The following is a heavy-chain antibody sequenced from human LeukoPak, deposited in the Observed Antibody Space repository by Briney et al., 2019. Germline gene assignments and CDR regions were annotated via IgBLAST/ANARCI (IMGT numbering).Heavy chain of an antibody. V-gene: IGHV3-7*01. CDR2: IKEDGSEK. CDR1: GFSIGDYA. D-gene: IGHD7-27*01. Sequence: PGGSLRLSCTASGFSIGDYAASWVRQAPGKGLEWVANIKEDGSEKYYVDSVKGRFTISRDNAKNSLYLQMNSLRAEDTAVYYCARYEGWGCVDNWGQGTLVTVSS. J-gene: IGHJ4*02. CDR3: ARYEGWGCVDN.